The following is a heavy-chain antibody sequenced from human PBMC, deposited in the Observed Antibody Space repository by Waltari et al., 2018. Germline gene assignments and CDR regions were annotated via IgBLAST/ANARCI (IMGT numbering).Heavy chain of an antibody. CDR2: INPNVGGT. CDR3: ARDLIVGATMPINWFDP. CDR1: GYTFTGYY. Sequence: QVQLVQSGAEVKKPGASVKVYCTASGYTFTGYYMHWVRQAPGQGLEWMVGINPNVGGTNYAQKLQGRVTMTRDTSISTAYMELSRLRSADTSVYYCARDLIVGATMPINWFDPWGQGTLVTVSS. V-gene: IGHV1-2*02. J-gene: IGHJ5*02. D-gene: IGHD1-26*01.